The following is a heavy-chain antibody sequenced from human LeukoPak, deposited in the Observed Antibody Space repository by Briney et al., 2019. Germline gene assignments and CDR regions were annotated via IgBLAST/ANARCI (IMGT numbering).Heavy chain of an antibody. J-gene: IGHJ6*04. V-gene: IGHV3-23*01. CDR3: AELGITMIGGV. D-gene: IGHD3-10*02. CDR2: FSGSGGST. CDR1: GFTFSNYA. Sequence: HPGGSLRLSCAASGFTFSNYAMSWVRQAPGKGLEWVSAFSGSGGSTYYADSVKGRFTISRGNSKNTLYLQMNSLRAEDTAVYYCAELGITMIGGVWGKGTTVTISS.